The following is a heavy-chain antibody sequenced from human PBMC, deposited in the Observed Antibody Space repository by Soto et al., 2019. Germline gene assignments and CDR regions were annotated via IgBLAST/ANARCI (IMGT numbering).Heavy chain of an antibody. V-gene: IGHV2-5*02. CDR2: IYWDGDK. CDR3: ARRGDSYGYPVLDY. J-gene: IGHJ4*02. D-gene: IGHD5-18*01. Sequence: QITLKESGPTLVKPTQTLTLACTFSGFSFSTTGGGVGWIRQPPGKALEWLALIYWDGDKRYSPSLKTRLTITKETSKHQVVLTMTDMHPVDTATYFCARRGDSYGYPVLDYWGQGPLVAVSS. CDR1: GFSFSTTGGG.